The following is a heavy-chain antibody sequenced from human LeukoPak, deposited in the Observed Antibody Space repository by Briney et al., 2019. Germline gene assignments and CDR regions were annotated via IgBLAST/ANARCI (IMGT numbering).Heavy chain of an antibody. CDR2: IYYRGST. D-gene: IGHD3-22*01. J-gene: IGHJ4*02. V-gene: IGHV4-59*01. CDR1: GGSFSDYY. CDR3: ARGAYYDSSGYYVDY. Sequence: PSETLSLTCAVSGGSFSDYYWNWIRQPPGKGLELIGNIYYRGSTNYNPSLKSRVTISVDASKNQFSLKLRSVAAADTAVYYCARGAYYDSSGYYVDYWGQGTLVTVSS.